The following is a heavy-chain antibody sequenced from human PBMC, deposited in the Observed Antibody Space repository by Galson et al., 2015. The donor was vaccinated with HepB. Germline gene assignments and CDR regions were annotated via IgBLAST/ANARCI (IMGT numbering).Heavy chain of an antibody. CDR2: ISYDGSNK. J-gene: IGHJ6*03. V-gene: IGHV3-30*18. Sequence: SLRLSCAASGFTFSSYGMHWVRQAPGKGLEWVAVISYDGSNKYYADSVKGRFTISRDNSKNTLYLQMNSLRAEDTAVYYCAKVMLPAPAPYYYYMDVWGKGTTVTVSS. D-gene: IGHD2-2*01. CDR1: GFTFSSYG. CDR3: AKVMLPAPAPYYYYMDV.